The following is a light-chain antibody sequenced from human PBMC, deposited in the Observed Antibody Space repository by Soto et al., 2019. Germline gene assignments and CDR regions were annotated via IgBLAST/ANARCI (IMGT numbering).Light chain of an antibody. CDR2: KNN. CDR1: SSNIGSNY. J-gene: IGLJ3*02. V-gene: IGLV1-47*01. CDR3: AVWDDTLSGVV. Sequence: QSAVTQPPSASGTPGQRVTISCSGSSSNIGSNYVYWYQHLPGTAPKVLIYKNNHRPSGVPDRFSGSKSDTPASLASSGLRSEDEAHSYCAVWDDTLSGVVFGGGTKLTVL.